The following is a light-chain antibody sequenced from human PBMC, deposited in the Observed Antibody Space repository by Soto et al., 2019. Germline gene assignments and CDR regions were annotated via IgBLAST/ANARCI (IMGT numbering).Light chain of an antibody. J-gene: IGLJ2*01. CDR1: SSDVGGYNY. CDR3: CSYTSSSTLV. V-gene: IGLV2-11*01. Sequence: QSALTQPRSVSGSPGQSVAISCTGTSSDVGGYNYVSWYQQHPGKAPKLIIYDVNKRPSGVPDRFSGSKSGNTASLTISGLQAEDEADYYCCSYTSSSTLVFGGGTKLTVL. CDR2: DVN.